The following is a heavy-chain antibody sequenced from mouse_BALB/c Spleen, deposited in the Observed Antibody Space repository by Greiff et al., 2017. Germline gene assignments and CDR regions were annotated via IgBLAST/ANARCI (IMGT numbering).Heavy chain of an antibody. CDR2: SRNKANDYTT. V-gene: IGHV7-1*02. CDR3: ARDAHHSVLRRGFAY. D-gene: IGHD1-2*01. Sequence: EVKVVESGGGLVQPGGSLRLSCATSGFTFSDFYMEWVRQPPGKRLEWIAASRNKANDYTTEYSAYVKGRFIVSRDTSQSILYLQMNALRAQDNAMYYCARDAHHSVLRRGFAYWGQGTLVTVSA. CDR1: GFTFSDFY. J-gene: IGHJ3*01.